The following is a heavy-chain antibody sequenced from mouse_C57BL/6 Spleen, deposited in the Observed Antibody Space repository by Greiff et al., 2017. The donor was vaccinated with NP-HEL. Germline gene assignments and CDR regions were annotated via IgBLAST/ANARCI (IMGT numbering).Heavy chain of an antibody. CDR3: ARNGYYGSSNWYFDV. Sequence: VKLMESGPGLVQPSQSLSITCTVSGFSLTSYGVHWVRQSPGKGLEWLGVIWSGGSTDYNAAFISRLSISKDNSKSQVFFKMNSLQADDTAIYYCARNGYYGSSNWYFDVWGTGTTVTVSS. J-gene: IGHJ1*03. CDR1: GFSLTSYG. CDR2: IWSGGST. V-gene: IGHV2-2*01. D-gene: IGHD1-1*01.